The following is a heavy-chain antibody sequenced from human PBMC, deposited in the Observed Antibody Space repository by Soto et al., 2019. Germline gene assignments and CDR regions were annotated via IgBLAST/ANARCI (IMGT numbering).Heavy chain of an antibody. CDR1: GFTFSSYA. V-gene: IGHV3-23*01. J-gene: IGHJ4*02. CDR3: AKDPRYYDSSDSQGGNY. Sequence: EVQLLESGGGLVQPGGSLRLSCAASGFTFSSYAMSWVRQAPGKGLERVSAISGSGGSTYYADSVKGRFTISRDKSKNTVYVRMTSLRGEDTAVYYCAKDPRYYDSSDSQGGNYWGQGSLATVSS. D-gene: IGHD3-22*01. CDR2: ISGSGGST.